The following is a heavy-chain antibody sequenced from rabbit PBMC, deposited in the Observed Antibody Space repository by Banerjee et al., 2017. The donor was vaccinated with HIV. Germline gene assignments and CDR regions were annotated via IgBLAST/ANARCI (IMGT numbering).Heavy chain of an antibody. CDR3: ARETYDTYADL. CDR2: IYAGKSST. Sequence: QEQLEESGGDLVKPEGSLTLTCKASGIDFSNYGISWVRQAPGKGLEWIGIIYAGKSSTDYASWVNGRFTISSDNAQNTLDLQMNSLTAADTATYFCARETYDTYADLWGPGTLVTVS. D-gene: IGHD6-1*01. CDR1: GIDFSNYG. J-gene: IGHJ4*01. V-gene: IGHV1S47*01.